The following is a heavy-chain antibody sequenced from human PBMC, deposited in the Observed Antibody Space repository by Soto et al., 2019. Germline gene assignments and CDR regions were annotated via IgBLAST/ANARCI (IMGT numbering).Heavy chain of an antibody. CDR2: ISRSAGNT. J-gene: IGHJ3*02. CDR1: GVTFSSYS. CDR3: ARDQVPGLDAFDI. V-gene: IGHV3-21*01. Sequence: ESGGGLVKPGGSLRLSCAASGVTFSSYSMNWVRQAPGKGLEWVSSISRSAGNTYYADSVKGRFTISRDNAKNSMYLQMNSLRAEDTAVYYCARDQVPGLDAFDIWGQGTMVTVSS.